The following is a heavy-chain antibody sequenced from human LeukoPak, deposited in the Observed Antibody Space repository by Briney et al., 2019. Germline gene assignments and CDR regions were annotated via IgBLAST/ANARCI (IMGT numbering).Heavy chain of an antibody. V-gene: IGHV3-48*04. CDR3: ARGPHSSSWYY. CDR2: ISSSSSTI. J-gene: IGHJ4*02. CDR1: GFTFTDVW. D-gene: IGHD6-13*01. Sequence: PGGSLRLSCAASGFTFTDVWMTWVRQAPGKGLEWVSYISSSSSTIYYADSVRGRFTISRDNAKNSLYLQMNSLRAEDTAVYYCARGPHSSSWYYWGQGTLVTVSS.